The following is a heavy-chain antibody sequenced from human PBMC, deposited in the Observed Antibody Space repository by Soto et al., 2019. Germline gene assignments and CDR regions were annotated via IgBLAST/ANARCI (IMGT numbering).Heavy chain of an antibody. CDR2: ISAYNGNT. V-gene: IGHV1-18*01. D-gene: IGHD3-3*01. CDR3: ARDHATYYDFWSGYYFLHYYYGMDV. Sequence: ASVKVSCKASGYAFTRYGISWMRQAPGQGLEWMGWISAYNGNTNYAQKLQGRVTMTTDTSTSTAYMELRSLRSDDTAVYYCARDHATYYDFWSGYYFLHYYYGMDVWGQGTTLSVSS. CDR1: GYAFTRYG. J-gene: IGHJ6*02.